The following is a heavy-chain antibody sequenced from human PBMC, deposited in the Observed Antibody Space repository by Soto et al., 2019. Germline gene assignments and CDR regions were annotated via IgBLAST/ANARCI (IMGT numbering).Heavy chain of an antibody. Sequence: EVQLLESGGGLVQPGGSLRLSCAASGFTFSSYAMSWVRQAPGKGLEWVSAISGSGGSTYYADSVKGRFTISRDNSKNTLYLQMTSLRAEDTAVYYCAKTDTVIRVGYYWGQGTLVTVSS. D-gene: IGHD5-18*01. CDR3: AKTDTVIRVGYY. J-gene: IGHJ4*02. CDR1: GFTFSSYA. CDR2: ISGSGGST. V-gene: IGHV3-23*01.